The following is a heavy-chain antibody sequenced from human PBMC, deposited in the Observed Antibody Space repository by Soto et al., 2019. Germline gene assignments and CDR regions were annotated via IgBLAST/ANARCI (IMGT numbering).Heavy chain of an antibody. D-gene: IGHD6-19*01. Sequence: EVQLLESGGGLVQPGGSLRLSCAASGFTFSSYAMSWVRQAPGKGLEWVSAISGSGGSTYYADSVKGRCTISRDNSNDTVYLQMNSLRAEDTAVYYWARPGRSGWEGYLQQWGHGTLVTVSP. CDR2: ISGSGGST. CDR1: GFTFSSYA. V-gene: IGHV3-23*01. J-gene: IGHJ1*01. CDR3: ARPGRSGWEGYLQQ.